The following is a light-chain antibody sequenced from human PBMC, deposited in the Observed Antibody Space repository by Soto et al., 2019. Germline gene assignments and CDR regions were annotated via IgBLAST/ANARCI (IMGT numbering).Light chain of an antibody. CDR1: SSDIGAYNY. J-gene: IGLJ2*01. Sequence: QSALTQPRSVSGSPGQSVTISCTGTSSDIGAYNYVSWYQHYPGKAPKLMINDVSNRPSGVPDRFSGSKSGNTASLTISGLQAEDEADYYCCSYAGSYPVVFGGGTQLTV. V-gene: IGLV2-11*01. CDR2: DVS. CDR3: CSYAGSYPVV.